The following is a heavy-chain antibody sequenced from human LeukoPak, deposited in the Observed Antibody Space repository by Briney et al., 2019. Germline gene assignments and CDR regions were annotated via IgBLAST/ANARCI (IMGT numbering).Heavy chain of an antibody. J-gene: IGHJ4*02. Sequence: GGSLRLSCAASGFTFSNYWMYWVRQAPGKGLEWVSRIKSDGSNTADADSVRGRFTISRDNAKNTLYLQMSSLRADDTAVYYCGGGWWSGYIVHWGQGTLVTVSS. CDR3: GGGWWSGYIVH. CDR1: GFTFSNYW. V-gene: IGHV3-74*03. D-gene: IGHD2-8*02. CDR2: IKSDGSNT.